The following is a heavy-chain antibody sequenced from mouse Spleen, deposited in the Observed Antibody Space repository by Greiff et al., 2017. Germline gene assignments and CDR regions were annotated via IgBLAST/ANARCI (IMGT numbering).Heavy chain of an antibody. CDR2: ISGGGSYT. V-gene: IGHV5-9-2*01. CDR1: GFTFSSYG. CDR3: ARELLYFDY. J-gene: IGHJ2*01. Sequence: EVMLVESGGGLVKPGGSLKLSCAASGFTFSSYGMSWVRQTPEKRLEWVATISGGGSYTYYPDSVKGRFTISRDNAKNNLYLQMSSLRSEDTALYYCARELLYFDYWGQGTTLTVSS.